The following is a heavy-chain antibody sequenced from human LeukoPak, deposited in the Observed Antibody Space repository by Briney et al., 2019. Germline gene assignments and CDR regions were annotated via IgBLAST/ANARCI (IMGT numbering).Heavy chain of an antibody. D-gene: IGHD4-17*01. J-gene: IGHJ4*02. CDR3: ASHGDYTDFDY. Sequence: ASVKVSSTASGYTFTVDYMHWVRQAPGEGVERMGIINPSGGSTSYAQKFQGRVTMTRDTSTSTVYMELSSLRSEDTAVYYCASHGDYTDFDYWGQGTLVTVSS. V-gene: IGHV1-46*01. CDR2: INPSGGST. CDR1: GYTFTVDY.